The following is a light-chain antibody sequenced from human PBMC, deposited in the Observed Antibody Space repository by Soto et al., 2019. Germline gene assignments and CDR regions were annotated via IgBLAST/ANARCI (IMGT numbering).Light chain of an antibody. CDR2: GAS. J-gene: IGKJ5*01. CDR3: QQYGSSPIT. Sequence: EIVLTQSPATLSSFPGDRVTLSCRASQSVSSYLAWYQQKPGQAPRLLIYGASSRATGIPDRFSGSGSGTDFTLTISRLEPEDFAVYYCQQYGSSPITFGQGTRLEIK. CDR1: QSVSSY. V-gene: IGKV3-20*01.